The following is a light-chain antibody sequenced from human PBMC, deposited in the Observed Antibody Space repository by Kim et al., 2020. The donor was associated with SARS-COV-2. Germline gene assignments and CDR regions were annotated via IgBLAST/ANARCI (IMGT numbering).Light chain of an antibody. CDR1: SNNVGYQG. J-gene: IGLJ3*02. CDR2: WDN. CDR3: SAGDISLDAWV. Sequence: RQTAAPPCTGTSNNVGYQGAAWLQQHQGHPPKLIAHWDNNRPSGVAERLAASRSGSTAYLTITGLQPEDEADYYCSAGDISLDAWVFGGGTQLTVL. V-gene: IGLV10-54*01.